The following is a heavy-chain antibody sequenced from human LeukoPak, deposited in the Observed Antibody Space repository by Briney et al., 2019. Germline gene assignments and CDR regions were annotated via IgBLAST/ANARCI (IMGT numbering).Heavy chain of an antibody. J-gene: IGHJ4*02. CDR2: ISSSSSTI. D-gene: IGHD6-19*01. V-gene: IGHV3-48*04. CDR1: GFTFSSYS. CDR3: ARGGVWYSSGWSDY. Sequence: PGGSLRLSCAASGFTFSSYSMNWVRQAPGKGLEWVSYISSSSSTIYYADSVKGRFTISRDNAKNSLYLQMNSLRAEDTAVYYCARGGVWYSSGWSDYWGQGTLVTVSS.